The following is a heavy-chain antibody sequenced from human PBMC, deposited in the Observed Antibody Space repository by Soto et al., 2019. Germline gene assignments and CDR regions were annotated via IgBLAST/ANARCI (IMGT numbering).Heavy chain of an antibody. D-gene: IGHD2-2*01. J-gene: IGHJ4*02. CDR2: IIPIFGTA. Sequence: SVKVSCKASGGTFNNYVINWVRQAPGQGLEWMGGIIPIFGTANYAQKFQGRVTITADKSTSTAYMELNSLRSEDTAVYYCAGRCDSTSCLAHFDYWGQGTLVTVSS. CDR1: GGTFNNYV. V-gene: IGHV1-69*06. CDR3: AGRCDSTSCLAHFDY.